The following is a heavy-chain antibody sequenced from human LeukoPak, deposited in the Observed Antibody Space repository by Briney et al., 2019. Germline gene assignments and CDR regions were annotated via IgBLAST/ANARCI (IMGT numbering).Heavy chain of an antibody. CDR1: GFTFSSYA. D-gene: IGHD1-1*01. V-gene: IGHV3-9*01. Sequence: GGSLRLSCAASGFTFSSYAMHWLRQAPGKGLQWVSGISWNSGSEGYADSVKGRFTISRDNAKNSLYLQMNSLRAEDTALYYCAKDGRPDTYGIFDLWGHGTLVTVSS. CDR3: AKDGRPDTYGIFDL. CDR2: ISWNSGSE. J-gene: IGHJ4*01.